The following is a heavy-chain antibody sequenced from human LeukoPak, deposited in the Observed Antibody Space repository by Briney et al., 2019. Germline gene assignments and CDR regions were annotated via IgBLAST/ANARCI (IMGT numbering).Heavy chain of an antibody. D-gene: IGHD2/OR15-2a*01. J-gene: IGHJ4*02. V-gene: IGHV3-21*01. Sequence: GGSLRLSCEVYGFNLGSHSMNWVRPAPGKGPEWVSPISIESDYIYYTDLVKGGFTVSRDNARNSLYIQMNSLRAEDTALYICVRASNSNIWYLDSWGKGTSVTVS. CDR1: GFNLGSHS. CDR2: ISIESDYI. CDR3: VRASNSNIWYLDS.